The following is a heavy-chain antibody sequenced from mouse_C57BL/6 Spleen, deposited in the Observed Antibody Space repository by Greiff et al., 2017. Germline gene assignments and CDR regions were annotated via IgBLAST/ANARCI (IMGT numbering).Heavy chain of an antibody. CDR3: ANLRRGFAY. CDR1: GYTFTSYW. D-gene: IGHD1-2*01. J-gene: IGHJ3*01. Sequence: QVQLQQPGAELVKPGASVKLSCKASGYTFTSYWMQWVKQRPGQGLEWIGEIDPSDSYTNYNQKFKGKATLTVDTSSRTAYMQLNRLASEDSAVYYWANLRRGFAYWGPGTLVTVSA. CDR2: IDPSDSYT. V-gene: IGHV1-50*01.